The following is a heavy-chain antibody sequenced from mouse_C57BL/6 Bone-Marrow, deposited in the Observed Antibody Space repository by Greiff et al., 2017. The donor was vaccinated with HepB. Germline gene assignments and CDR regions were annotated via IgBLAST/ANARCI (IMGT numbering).Heavy chain of an antibody. CDR2: IRNKANGYTT. J-gene: IGHJ4*01. CDR1: GFTFTDYY. V-gene: IGHV7-3*01. D-gene: IGHD1-1*01. CDR3: ARNYGSSYGYAMDY. Sequence: EVQRVESGGGLVQPGGSLSLSCAASGFTFTDYYMSWVRQPPGKALEWLGFIRNKANGYTTEYSASVKGRFTISRDNSQSILYLQMNALRAEDSATYYCARNYGSSYGYAMDYWGQGTSVTVSS.